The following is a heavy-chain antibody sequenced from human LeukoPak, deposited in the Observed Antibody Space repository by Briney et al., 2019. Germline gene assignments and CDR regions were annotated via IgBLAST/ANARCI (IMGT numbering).Heavy chain of an antibody. CDR1: GYTFTSYD. D-gene: IGHD3-10*01. Sequence: ASVKVSCKASGYTFTSYDINWVRQATGQGLEWMGWMNPNSGNTGYAQKFQGRVTMTRNTSISTAYMELSSLRSEDTAVYYCARTMVRGVIIFANYYYYMDVWGKGTTVTISS. V-gene: IGHV1-8*01. J-gene: IGHJ6*03. CDR3: ARTMVRGVIIFANYYYYMDV. CDR2: MNPNSGNT.